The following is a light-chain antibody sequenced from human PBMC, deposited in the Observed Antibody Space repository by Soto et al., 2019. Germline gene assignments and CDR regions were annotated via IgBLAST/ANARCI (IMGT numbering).Light chain of an antibody. CDR1: SSNIGGTNY. CDR2: SNN. CDR3: ASWDDRLGAVM. J-gene: IGLJ3*02. V-gene: IGLV1-47*02. Sequence: QLVLTQPPSASGTPGQKVFISCSGSSSNIGGTNYAYWYQQLPGAAPKLLMHSNNLRPSGVPERISGSKFGTAASLAISGLRSEDEAVYYCASWDDRLGAVMFGGGTKVTVL.